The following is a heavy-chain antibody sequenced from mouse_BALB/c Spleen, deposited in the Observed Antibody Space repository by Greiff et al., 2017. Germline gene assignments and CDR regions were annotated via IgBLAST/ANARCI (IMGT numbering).Heavy chain of an antibody. CDR2: ISYDGSN. Sequence: VQLVESGPGLVKPSQSLSLTCSVTGYSITSGYYWNWIRQFPGNKLEWMGYISYDGSNNYNPSLKNRISITRDTSKNQFFLKLNSVTTEDTATYYCARAGGNYVDFAYWGQGTLVTVSA. CDR1: GYSITSGYY. V-gene: IGHV3-6*02. CDR3: ARAGGNYVDFAY. D-gene: IGHD2-1*01. J-gene: IGHJ3*01.